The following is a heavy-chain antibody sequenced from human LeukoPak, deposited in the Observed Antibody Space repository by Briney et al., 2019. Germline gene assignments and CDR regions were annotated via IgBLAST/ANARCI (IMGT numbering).Heavy chain of an antibody. D-gene: IGHD3-22*01. CDR3: AIVPSDTMNTLDY. Sequence: ASVKVSCKASGGTFSSYAISWVRQAPGQGLEWMGGIIPIFGTANYAQKFQDRVTITADKSTSTAYMELSSLRSEDTAVYYCAIVPSDTMNTLDYWGQGTLVTVSS. J-gene: IGHJ4*02. CDR1: GGTFSSYA. V-gene: IGHV1-69*06. CDR2: IIPIFGTA.